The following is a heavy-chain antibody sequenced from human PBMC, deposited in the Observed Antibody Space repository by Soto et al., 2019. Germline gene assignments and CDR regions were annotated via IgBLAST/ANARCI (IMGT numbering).Heavy chain of an antibody. CDR1: GFTFSSYA. D-gene: IGHD4-17*01. CDR3: ARDFGDYGLDY. CDR2: ISYDGSNK. J-gene: IGHJ4*02. V-gene: IGHV3-30-3*01. Sequence: PGGSLRLSCAASGFTFSSYAMHWVRQAPGKGLEWVAVISYDGSNKYYADSVKGRFTISRDNSKNTLYLQMNSLRAEDTAVYYCARDFGDYGLDYWGQGTLVTV.